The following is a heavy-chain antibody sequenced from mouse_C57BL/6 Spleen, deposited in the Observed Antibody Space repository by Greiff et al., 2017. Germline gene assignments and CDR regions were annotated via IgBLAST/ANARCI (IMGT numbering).Heavy chain of an antibody. V-gene: IGHV1-74*01. CDR1: GYTFTSYW. Sequence: VQLQQPGAELVKPGASVKVSCKASGYTFTSYWMHWVKQRPGQGLEWIGRIHPSDSDTNYNQKFKGKATLAVDKYSSTAYMQLSSLTSEASAVYYCAMGDYGYDEAWLAYWGQGTLVTVSA. J-gene: IGHJ3*01. CDR3: AMGDYGYDEAWLAY. CDR2: IHPSDSDT. D-gene: IGHD2-2*01.